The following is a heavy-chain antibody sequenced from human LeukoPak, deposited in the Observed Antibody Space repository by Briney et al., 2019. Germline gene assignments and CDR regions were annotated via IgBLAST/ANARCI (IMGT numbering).Heavy chain of an antibody. Sequence: PSETLSLTCTVSGGSISSGGYYWSWIRQHPGKGLEWIGYIYYSGSTYYNPSLKSRVTISVDTSKNQFSLKLSSVTAADTAVYYCARLSTYSSSWYYFDYWGQGTLVTVSS. D-gene: IGHD6-13*01. V-gene: IGHV4-31*03. CDR3: ARLSTYSSSWYYFDY. J-gene: IGHJ4*02. CDR1: GGSISSGGYY. CDR2: IYYSGST.